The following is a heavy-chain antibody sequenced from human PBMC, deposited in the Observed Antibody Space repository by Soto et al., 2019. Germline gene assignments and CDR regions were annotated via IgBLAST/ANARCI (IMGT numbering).Heavy chain of an antibody. Sequence: SETLSLTCTVSGGSISSSSYYWGWIRQPPGKGLEWIGSIYYSGSTYYNPSLKSRVTISVDTSKNQFSLKLSSVTAADTAVYYCARPLGVTTDYNWFDPWGQGTLVTVSS. V-gene: IGHV4-39*01. CDR2: IYYSGST. J-gene: IGHJ5*02. D-gene: IGHD2-21*02. CDR3: ARPLGVTTDYNWFDP. CDR1: GGSISSSSYY.